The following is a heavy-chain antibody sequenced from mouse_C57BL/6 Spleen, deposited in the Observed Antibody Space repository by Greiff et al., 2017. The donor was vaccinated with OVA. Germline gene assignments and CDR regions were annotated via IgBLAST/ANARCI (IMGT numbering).Heavy chain of an antibody. D-gene: IGHD1-1*01. Sequence: EVMLVESGGGLVQPGGSMKLSCAASGFTFSDAWMDWVRQSPEKGLEWVAEIRNKANNHATYYDEYVKGRFTISRDDSKSSVYLQMSSLRAEDTGIYYCTLIYYYGSSYSFDVWGTGTTVTVSS. V-gene: IGHV6-6*01. CDR3: TLIYYYGSSYSFDV. CDR1: GFTFSDAW. J-gene: IGHJ1*03. CDR2: IRNKANNHAT.